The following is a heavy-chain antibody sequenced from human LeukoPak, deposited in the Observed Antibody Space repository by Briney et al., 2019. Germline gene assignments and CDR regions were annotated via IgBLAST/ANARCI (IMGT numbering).Heavy chain of an antibody. J-gene: IGHJ2*01. CDR2: INHSGST. V-gene: IGHV4-34*01. Sequence: KPSETLSLTCAVYGGSFSGYYWSLIRQPPGKGLEWIGEINHSGSTNYNPSLKSRVTISVDTSKNQFSLKLSSVTAADTAVYYCARGGRGSKRTYWYFDLWGRGTLVTVSS. D-gene: IGHD5-24*01. CDR3: ARGGRGSKRTYWYFDL. CDR1: GGSFSGYY.